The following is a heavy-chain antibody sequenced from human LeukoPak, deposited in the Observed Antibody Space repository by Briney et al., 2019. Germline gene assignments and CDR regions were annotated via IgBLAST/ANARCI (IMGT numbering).Heavy chain of an antibody. CDR2: INTNTGNP. Sequence: ASVKVSCKTSGYSFILYGISWVRQAPGQGPEWMGWINTNTGNPTYAQGFFTGRYVFSLDTSVNTAYLQITGLKADDTAVYYCGRDPKLGIRGYTYGYIDFWGQGTLVTVAS. V-gene: IGHV7-4-1*02. J-gene: IGHJ4*02. CDR3: GRDPKLGIRGYTYGYIDF. D-gene: IGHD5-18*01. CDR1: GYSFILYG.